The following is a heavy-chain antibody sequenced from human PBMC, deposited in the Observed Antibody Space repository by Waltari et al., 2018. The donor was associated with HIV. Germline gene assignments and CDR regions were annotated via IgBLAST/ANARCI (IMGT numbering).Heavy chain of an antibody. V-gene: IGHV4-39*01. CDR2: IDYSGST. D-gene: IGHD5-12*01. J-gene: IGHJ4*02. CDR1: VGSISSSSYY. CDR3: ATRPERDGYNNFG. Sequence: QLQLQESGPGLVKPSETLSLTCTVSVGSISSSSYYWGWIRQPPGKVLGWIGSIDYSGSTYYNPSLKSRVTISVDTSKNQFSLKLSSVTAADTAVYYCATRPERDGYNNFGWGQGTLVTVSS.